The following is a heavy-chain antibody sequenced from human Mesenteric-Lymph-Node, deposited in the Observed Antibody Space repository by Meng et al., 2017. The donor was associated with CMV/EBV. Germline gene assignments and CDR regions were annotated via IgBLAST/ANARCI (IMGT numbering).Heavy chain of an antibody. V-gene: IGHV1-2*02. J-gene: IGHJ4*02. CDR1: GYTFTDYY. Sequence: ASVKVSCKASGYTFTDYYMHWVRQAPGQGLEWMGWIYPNSGGTHYAQKFQGRVTMTRDTSISTAYMELSGLSPEDPAVYYCAKSLFYYYDRRDYGQAGYWGQGTLVTVSS. CDR3: AKSLFYYYDRRDYGQAGY. CDR2: IYPNSGGT. D-gene: IGHD3-22*01.